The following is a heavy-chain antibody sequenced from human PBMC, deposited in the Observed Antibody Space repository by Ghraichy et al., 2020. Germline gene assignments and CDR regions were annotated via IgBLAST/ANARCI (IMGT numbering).Heavy chain of an antibody. CDR1: GFTFSSYA. V-gene: IGHV3-23*01. Sequence: GSLRLSCAASGFTFSSYAMSWVRQAPGKGLEWVSAISGSGGSTYYADSVKGRFTISRDNSKNTLYLQMNSLRAEDTAVYYCAKDQNYSNFVSGMDVWGQGTTVTVSS. J-gene: IGHJ6*02. D-gene: IGHD4-11*01. CDR2: ISGSGGST. CDR3: AKDQNYSNFVSGMDV.